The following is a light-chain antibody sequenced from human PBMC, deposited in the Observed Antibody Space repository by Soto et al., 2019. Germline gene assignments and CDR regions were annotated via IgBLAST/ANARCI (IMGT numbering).Light chain of an antibody. Sequence: QSVLTQPPSASGTPGQRVTISCSGSRSNIGSNYVFWYKHLPGTAPKLVVYRDDQRPSGVPDRFSGPKSGTSASLAISGRRSEDEADYYCAAWDDSLSGRSVVFGGGTKLTVL. J-gene: IGLJ2*01. V-gene: IGLV1-47*01. CDR3: AAWDDSLSGRSVV. CDR1: RSNIGSNY. CDR2: RDD.